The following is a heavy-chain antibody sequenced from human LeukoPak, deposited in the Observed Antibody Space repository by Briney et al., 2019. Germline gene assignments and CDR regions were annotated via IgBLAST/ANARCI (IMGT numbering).Heavy chain of an antibody. Sequence: GGSLRLSCAASGFTFSSYSMNWVRQASGKGLEWVSSISSSSSYIYYADSVKGRFTISRDNAKNSLYLQMNSLRAEDTAEYYCASRYDYGDYGLDHWGQGTLVTVSS. J-gene: IGHJ4*02. CDR1: GFTFSSYS. CDR3: ASRYDYGDYGLDH. CDR2: ISSSSSYI. V-gene: IGHV3-21*01. D-gene: IGHD4-17*01.